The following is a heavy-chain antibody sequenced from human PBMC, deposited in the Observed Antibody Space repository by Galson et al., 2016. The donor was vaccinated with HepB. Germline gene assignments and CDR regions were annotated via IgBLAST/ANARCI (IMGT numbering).Heavy chain of an antibody. CDR2: IFYRGGT. D-gene: IGHD5-24*01. J-gene: IGHJ5*02. CDR3: ARGDEENWFDP. V-gene: IGHV4-31*11. Sequence: TLSLTCAVSGGSISDVGYYWSWIRHHPRKGLEWIGCIFYRGGTIYNPSLESRVTISLDSSQNQFSLRLTSVTDADTAIYYCARGDEENWFDPWGQGTLVTVSS. CDR1: GGSISDVGYY.